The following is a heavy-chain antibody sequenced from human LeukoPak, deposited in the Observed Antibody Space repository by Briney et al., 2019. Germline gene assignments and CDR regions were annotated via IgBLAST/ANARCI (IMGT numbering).Heavy chain of an antibody. D-gene: IGHD1-26*01. V-gene: IGHV1-69*05. J-gene: IGHJ4*02. CDR3: ARDRLWEGGYFDY. CDR1: GGTFSSYA. Sequence: ASVKVSCKACGGTFSSYAISWVRQAPGQGLAWMGRIIPIFGTANYAQKFQGRVTITTDESTSTAYMELSSLRSEDTAVYYCARDRLWEGGYFDYWGQGTLVTVSS. CDR2: IIPIFGTA.